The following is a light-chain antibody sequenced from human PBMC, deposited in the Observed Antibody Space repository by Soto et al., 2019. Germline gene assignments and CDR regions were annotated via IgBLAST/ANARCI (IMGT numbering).Light chain of an antibody. V-gene: IGKV1-17*01. Sequence: DIQMTQSPSSLSASVGDRVTITCRASQDVRNDLVWYQQKPGKAPKRLIYGASSLQSGVPSRFSGSGSETEFTLTISGLQPEDFASYYCLQQNSFPQTFGQGPRWKSN. CDR2: GAS. CDR1: QDVRND. CDR3: LQQNSFPQT. J-gene: IGKJ1*01.